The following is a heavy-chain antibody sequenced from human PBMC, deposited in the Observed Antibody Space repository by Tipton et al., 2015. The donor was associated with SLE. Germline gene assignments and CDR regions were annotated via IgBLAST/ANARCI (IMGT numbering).Heavy chain of an antibody. CDR3: AKVGQRLPHFDY. CDR2: ISGSGGST. D-gene: IGHD6-25*01. V-gene: IGHV3-23*01. Sequence: GSLRLSCAASGFTFSSYAMSWVRQAPGKGLEWVSAISGSGGSTYYADSVKGRFTISRDNSKNTLYLQMDSLRAEDTAVYYCAKVGQRLPHFDYWGQGTLVTVSS. CDR1: GFTFSSYA. J-gene: IGHJ4*02.